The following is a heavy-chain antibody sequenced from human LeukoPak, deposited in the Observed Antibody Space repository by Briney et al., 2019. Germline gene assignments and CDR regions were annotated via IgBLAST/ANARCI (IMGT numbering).Heavy chain of an antibody. Sequence: SDPLSPPYDVSGYSISSGYYLGWVRQPPGKGLEWIGRIDHSGSTYYNPSLKSLVTISVDTSKNQFSLKLSSVTAADTAVYYCARGPSGYSTPYDYFYMDVWGKGTTVTVSS. CDR2: IDHSGST. CDR1: GYSISSGYY. D-gene: IGHD2-15*01. J-gene: IGHJ6*03. V-gene: IGHV4-38-2*01. CDR3: ARGPSGYSTPYDYFYMDV.